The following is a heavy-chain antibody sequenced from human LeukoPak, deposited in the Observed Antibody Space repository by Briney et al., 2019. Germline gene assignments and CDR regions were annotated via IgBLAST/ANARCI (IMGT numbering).Heavy chain of an antibody. J-gene: IGHJ4*02. V-gene: IGHV3-48*03. CDR1: GFTFSIYE. D-gene: IGHD6-13*01. Sequence: SRGSLRLSCAAPGFTFSIYEMNWVRQAPGKGLEWVSYISSSGSTIYYADSVKGRFTISRKNAKNSLYLKMKSLVAEATPVYYFARGGSSWPVEYWGQGTLVSVS. CDR2: ISSSGSTI. CDR3: ARGGSSWPVEY.